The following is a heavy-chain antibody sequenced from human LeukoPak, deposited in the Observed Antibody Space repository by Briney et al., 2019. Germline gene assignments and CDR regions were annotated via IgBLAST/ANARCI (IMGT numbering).Heavy chain of an antibody. CDR3: ARGPTTRVVDP. V-gene: IGHV1-18*01. D-gene: IGHD2-2*01. CDR2: INTYNGNT. Sequence: ASVKVSCKASGYTFTTCGISCWRQAPGQGLEWMGWINTYNGNTNYAQKVQGRVTMTTDTSTSTAYMELRSLRSGVTTLYYCARGPTTRVVDPWGQGTLVTVSS. CDR1: GYTFTTCG. J-gene: IGHJ5*02.